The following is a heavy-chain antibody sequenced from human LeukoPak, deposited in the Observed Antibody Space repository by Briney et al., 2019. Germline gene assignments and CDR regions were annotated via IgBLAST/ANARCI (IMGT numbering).Heavy chain of an antibody. CDR1: GFTLSNAW. J-gene: IGHJ4*02. D-gene: IGHD1-26*01. CDR3: STAGGYSGSYWHFAY. Sequence: PGGSLRLSCAGSGFTLSNAWMNWVRQAPGKGLEWVGRITDGGTTDYAAPVKGRFTISRDDSKNTLDLQMNSLKTEDTAVYYCSTAGGYSGSYWHFAYWGQGTLVTVSS. V-gene: IGHV3-15*01. CDR2: ITDGGTT.